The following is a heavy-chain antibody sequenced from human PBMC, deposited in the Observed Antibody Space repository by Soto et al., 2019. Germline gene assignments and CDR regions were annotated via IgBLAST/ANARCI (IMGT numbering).Heavy chain of an antibody. Sequence: EVQLLESGGGLVQPGGSLRLSCAASGFTFSSYAMSWVRQAPGKGLEWVSAISGSGGSRYYADSVKGRFTISRDNSKNTLYLQMNSLRAEDTAVYYCATSITMVRRYYGMDVWGQGTTVTVSS. CDR2: ISGSGGSR. J-gene: IGHJ6*02. CDR3: ATSITMVRRYYGMDV. D-gene: IGHD3-10*01. V-gene: IGHV3-23*01. CDR1: GFTFSSYA.